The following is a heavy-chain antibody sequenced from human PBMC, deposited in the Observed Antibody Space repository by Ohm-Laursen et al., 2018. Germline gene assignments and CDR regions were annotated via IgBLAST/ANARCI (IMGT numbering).Heavy chain of an antibody. CDR3: AKSYDSSGYYLAYYFDY. CDR1: GFTFSSYA. J-gene: IGHJ4*02. CDR2: ISGSGGST. D-gene: IGHD3-22*01. Sequence: ESLRISCNASGFTFSSYAMNWVRQAPGKGLEWVSAISGSGGSTYYADSVKGRFTISRDNSKNTLYLQMNSLRAEDTAVYYCAKSYDSSGYYLAYYFDYWGQGTLVTVSS. V-gene: IGHV3-23*01.